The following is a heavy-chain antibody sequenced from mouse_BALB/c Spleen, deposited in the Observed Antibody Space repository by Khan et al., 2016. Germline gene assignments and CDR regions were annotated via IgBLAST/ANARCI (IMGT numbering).Heavy chain of an antibody. CDR3: TRGDGNNGY. J-gene: IGHJ3*02. V-gene: IGHV1-4*01. D-gene: IGHD2-1*01. CDR2: INPASNYS. CDR1: GYTFTTYT. Sequence: QVQLQQSGAELARPGASVKMSCKASGYTFTTYTMQWVKQRPGQGLEWIGYINPASNYSFYNQKFKDKATLTADRSSTTAYMQLSTLTSEDSAVYYCTRGDGNNGYWGQGTLVTVSA.